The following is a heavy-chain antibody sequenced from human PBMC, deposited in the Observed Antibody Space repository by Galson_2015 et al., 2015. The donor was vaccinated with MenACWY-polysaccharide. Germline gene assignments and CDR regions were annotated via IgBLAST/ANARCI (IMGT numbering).Heavy chain of an antibody. Sequence: SLRLSCAASGFTFSTYWMHWVRQAPGKGLVWVSRIKSDGSSTNYADSVKGRFTISRDNPKNTLVLQMNSLRAEDTALYYCARGYSAYDWGQGTLVTVSA. CDR3: ARGYSAYD. CDR1: GFTFSTYW. V-gene: IGHV3-74*01. CDR2: IKSDGSST. D-gene: IGHD5-12*01. J-gene: IGHJ4*02.